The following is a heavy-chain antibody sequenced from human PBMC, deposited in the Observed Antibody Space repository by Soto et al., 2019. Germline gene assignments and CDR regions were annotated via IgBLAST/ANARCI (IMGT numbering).Heavy chain of an antibody. J-gene: IGHJ5*02. CDR1: GDSVSSNSAA. Sequence: SRTLSLTCAISGDSVSSNSAAWNWIRQSPSRGLEWLGRTYYRSKWYNDYAVSVKSRITINPDTSKNQFSLQLNSVTPEDTAVYYCARDTXGYCSGGSCSTGVWFDPWGQGTLVTVSS. CDR3: ARDTXGYCSGGSCSTGVWFDP. CDR2: TYYRSKWYN. V-gene: IGHV6-1*01. D-gene: IGHD2-15*01.